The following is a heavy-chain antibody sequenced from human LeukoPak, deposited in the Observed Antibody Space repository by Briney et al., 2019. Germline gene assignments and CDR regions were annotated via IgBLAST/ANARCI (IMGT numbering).Heavy chain of an antibody. J-gene: IGHJ6*02. Sequence: GGSLRLSRAASGFTFSSYGMHWVRQAPGKGLEWVAVIWYDGSNKYYADSVKGRFTISRDNSKNTLYLQMNSLRAEDTAVYYCARDRVQLWLPPDYGMDVWGQGTTVTVSS. CDR1: GFTFSSYG. V-gene: IGHV3-33*08. D-gene: IGHD5-18*01. CDR2: IWYDGSNK. CDR3: ARDRVQLWLPPDYGMDV.